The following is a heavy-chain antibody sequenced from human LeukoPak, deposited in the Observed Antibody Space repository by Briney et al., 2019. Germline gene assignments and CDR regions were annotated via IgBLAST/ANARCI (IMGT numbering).Heavy chain of an antibody. J-gene: IGHJ6*02. D-gene: IGHD2-15*01. V-gene: IGHV3-9*01. CDR2: LRWNSGSI. CDR3: AKDMGACSGGSCYSAQAYGMDV. Sequence: GRCLRLSCAASGFTFDDYAMHWVRQARGKGLGWVSGLRWNSGSIGYADSVKGRYTISRDNAKHSLYLQMNSLRAEDTDLYYCAKDMGACSGGSCYSAQAYGMDVWGQGTTVTVSS. CDR1: GFTFDDYA.